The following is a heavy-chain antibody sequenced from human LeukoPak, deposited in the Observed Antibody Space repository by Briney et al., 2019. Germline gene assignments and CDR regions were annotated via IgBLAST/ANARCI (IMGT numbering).Heavy chain of an antibody. V-gene: IGHV1-2*06. D-gene: IGHD1-1*01. CDR3: ARGGAVLGTKYNWFDP. CDR2: INPNSGGT. J-gene: IGHJ5*02. Sequence: ASVKVSCKASGYTFTGYYIHWVRRAPGQGLEWMGRINPNSGGTNHARKFQGRVTMTRDTSISTGYMELSRPRSDDTAVYYCARGGAVLGTKYNWFDPWGQGTLVTVSS. CDR1: GYTFTGYY.